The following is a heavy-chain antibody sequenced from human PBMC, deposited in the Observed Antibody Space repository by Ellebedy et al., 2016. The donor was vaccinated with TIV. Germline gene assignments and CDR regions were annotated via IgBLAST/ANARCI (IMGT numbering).Heavy chain of an antibody. CDR1: GYTFTGFY. V-gene: IGHV1-2*02. D-gene: IGHD6-19*01. J-gene: IGHJ4*02. Sequence: AASVKVSCKASGYTFTGFYIHWVRQAPGQGLEWMGWINLNRGGTKDAQKFQGRVTMTRDTSISTAYMELSRLRSDDTAVYYCARGGVVAVAGGWGQGTLVTVSS. CDR2: INLNRGGT. CDR3: ARGGVVAVAGG.